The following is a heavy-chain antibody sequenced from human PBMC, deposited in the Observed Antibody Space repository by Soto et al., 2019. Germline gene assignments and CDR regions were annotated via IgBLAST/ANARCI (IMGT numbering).Heavy chain of an antibody. CDR2: VYTSGST. D-gene: IGHD6-13*01. V-gene: IGHV4-4*07. CDR1: GGSISSYY. Sequence: SETLSLTCTVSGGSISSYYWSWIRQPAGKGLEWIGRVYTSGSTDYNPSLKSRVTMSVDTSKNQFSLKLSSLTAADTAVYYCARGGSSNWHAFDIWGQGTMVTVSS. CDR3: ARGGSSNWHAFDI. J-gene: IGHJ3*02.